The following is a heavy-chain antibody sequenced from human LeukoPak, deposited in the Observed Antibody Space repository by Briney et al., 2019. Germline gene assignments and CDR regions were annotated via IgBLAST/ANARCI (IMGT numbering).Heavy chain of an antibody. J-gene: IGHJ4*02. CDR2: IFYNEGT. Sequence: SETLSLTCAVYGGSFSGYYWSWIRQPPGKGLEWIGYIFYNEGTSYNPSLMSRVTISVDTSKNQFSLKLSSVTAADTAVYYCARDIAVAGKLFDYWGQGTLVTVSS. CDR3: ARDIAVAGKLFDY. V-gene: IGHV4-59*12. D-gene: IGHD6-19*01. CDR1: GGSFSGYY.